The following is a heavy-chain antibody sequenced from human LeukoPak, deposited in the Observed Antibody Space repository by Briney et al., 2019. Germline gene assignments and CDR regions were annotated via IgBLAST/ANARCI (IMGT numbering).Heavy chain of an antibody. D-gene: IGHD3-10*01. CDR1: GFTFSSYG. J-gene: IGHJ3*02. Sequence: GGSLRLSCAASGFTFSSYGMHWVRQAPGKGLEWVAVISYDGSNKYYADSVKGRFTISRDNSKNTLYLQMNSLRAEDTAVYYCAKDFRRGYNAFDIWGQATMVTVSS. CDR3: AKDFRRGYNAFDI. CDR2: ISYDGSNK. V-gene: IGHV3-30*18.